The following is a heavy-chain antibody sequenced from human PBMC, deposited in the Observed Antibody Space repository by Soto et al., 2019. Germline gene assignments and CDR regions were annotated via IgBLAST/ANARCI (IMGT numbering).Heavy chain of an antibody. CDR2: ISAYNGNT. J-gene: IGHJ4*02. Sequence: ASVKVSCTASGYTFTSYGISWVRQAPGQGLEWMGWISAYNGNTNYAQKLQGRVTMTTDTSTSTAYMELRSLRSDDTAVYYFARAGGHLGELSPIDYLGQGTLVTVSS. CDR3: ARAGGHLGELSPIDY. CDR1: GYTFTSYG. V-gene: IGHV1-18*01. D-gene: IGHD3-16*02.